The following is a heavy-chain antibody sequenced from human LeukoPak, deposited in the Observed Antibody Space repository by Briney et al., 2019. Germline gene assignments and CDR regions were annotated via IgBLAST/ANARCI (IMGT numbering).Heavy chain of an antibody. D-gene: IGHD3-16*01. CDR1: GFTFSSYA. Sequence: GRSLRLSCAASGFTFSSYAMHWVRRAPGKGLEWVSVIYSGGSTYYGESVKGRFTISRDNSKNTVYLQMNALRAEDSAVYYCARGTVWRLGSYGLDVWGQGTTVTVSS. J-gene: IGHJ6*02. CDR3: ARGTVWRLGSYGLDV. V-gene: IGHV3-53*01. CDR2: IYSGGST.